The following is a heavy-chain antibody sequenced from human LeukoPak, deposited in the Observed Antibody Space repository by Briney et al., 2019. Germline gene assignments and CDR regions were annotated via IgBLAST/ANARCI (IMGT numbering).Heavy chain of an antibody. CDR2: IYHRGSR. CDR1: GYFISRAYY. J-gene: IGHJ4*02. D-gene: IGHD1-26*01. V-gene: IGHV4-38-2*02. CDR3: AVVGAETEVFDY. Sequence: SPTHSLTRTLAGYFISRAYYWAWIRQPPGRGRAWMGSIYHRGSRYYNPSLKSRVTISVDTSKNQFSLKLSSVTAADTAVYYCAVVGAETEVFDYGGQGTLVTVSS.